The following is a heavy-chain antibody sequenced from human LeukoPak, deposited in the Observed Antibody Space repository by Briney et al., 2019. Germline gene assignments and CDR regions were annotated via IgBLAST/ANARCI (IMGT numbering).Heavy chain of an antibody. CDR2: IYYSGST. CDR3: GRTWGYYFDY. Sequence: SETLSLTCTVSGGSISSYYWSWIRQPPGKGLEWIGYIYYSGSTNYNPSLKSRVTISVDTSKNQFSLKLPSVTAADTAVYYCGRTWGYYFDYWGQGTLVTVSS. J-gene: IGHJ4*02. D-gene: IGHD3-16*01. CDR1: GGSISSYY. V-gene: IGHV4-59*12.